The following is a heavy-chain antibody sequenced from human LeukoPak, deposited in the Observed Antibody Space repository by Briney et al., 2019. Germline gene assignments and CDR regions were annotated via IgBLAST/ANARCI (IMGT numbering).Heavy chain of an antibody. CDR3: ARDSGYDSDYYYYGMDV. J-gene: IGHJ6*02. D-gene: IGHD5-12*01. Sequence: VKVSCKASGGTFSSYAISWVRQAPGQGLEWMGRIIPILGIANYAQKFQGRVTITADKSTSTAYMELSSLRSEDTAVYYCARDSGYDSDYYYYGMDVWGQGTTVTVSS. CDR2: IIPILGIA. CDR1: GGTFSSYA. V-gene: IGHV1-69*04.